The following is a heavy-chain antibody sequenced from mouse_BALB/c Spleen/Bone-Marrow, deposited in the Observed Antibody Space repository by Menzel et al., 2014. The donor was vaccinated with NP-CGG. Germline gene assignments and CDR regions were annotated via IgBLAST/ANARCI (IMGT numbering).Heavy chain of an antibody. CDR3: ARHDGYRTWFAY. Sequence: VQLKQSGGGLVQPGGSLKLSCATSGFTFSDYYMYWVRQTPEKRLEWVAYISNGGGSTYYPDTVKGRFTISRDNAKNXLYLQMSRLKSEDTAMYYCARHDGYRTWFAYWGQGTLVTVSA. D-gene: IGHD2-3*01. J-gene: IGHJ3*01. CDR1: GFTFSDYY. CDR2: ISNGGGST. V-gene: IGHV5-12*02.